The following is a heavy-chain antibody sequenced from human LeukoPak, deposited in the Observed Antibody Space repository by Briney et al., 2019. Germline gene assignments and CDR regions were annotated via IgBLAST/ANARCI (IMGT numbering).Heavy chain of an antibody. CDR2: INHSGST. J-gene: IGHJ4*02. CDR3: ASAFLTGKDY. CDR1: GGSFSGYY. V-gene: IGHV4-34*01. D-gene: IGHD3-9*01. Sequence: SETLSLNGAVYGGSFSGYYWSWNRQPPGKGLEWIGEINHSGSTNYNPSLKSRVTISVDTSKNQFSLKLSSVTAADTAVYYCASAFLTGKDYWGQGTLVTVSS.